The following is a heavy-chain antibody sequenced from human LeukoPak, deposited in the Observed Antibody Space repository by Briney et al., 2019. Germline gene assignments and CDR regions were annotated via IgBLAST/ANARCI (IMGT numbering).Heavy chain of an antibody. J-gene: IGHJ4*02. Sequence: GGSLRLSCAASGFTFSSYSMNWVRQAPGKGLEWVSSISSSSSYIYYADSVKGRFTISRDNAQNSLYLQMNSLRAEDTAVYYCARDPRVTGTTGFFDSWGQGTLVTVSS. D-gene: IGHD1-1*01. CDR2: ISSSSSYI. V-gene: IGHV3-21*01. CDR1: GFTFSSYS. CDR3: ARDPRVTGTTGFFDS.